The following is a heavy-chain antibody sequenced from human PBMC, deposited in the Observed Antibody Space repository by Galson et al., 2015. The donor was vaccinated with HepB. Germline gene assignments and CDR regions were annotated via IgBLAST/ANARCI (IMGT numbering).Heavy chain of an antibody. Sequence: SVKVSCKASGYTFTGYYMHWVRQAPGQGLEWMGWINPNSGGTNYAQKFQGRVTMTRDTSISTAYMELSRLRSDDTAVYYCARVVTIFGVVIEHDAFDIWGQGTMVTVSS. J-gene: IGHJ3*02. V-gene: IGHV1-2*02. CDR1: GYTFTGYY. CDR2: INPNSGGT. CDR3: ARVVTIFGVVIEHDAFDI. D-gene: IGHD3-3*01.